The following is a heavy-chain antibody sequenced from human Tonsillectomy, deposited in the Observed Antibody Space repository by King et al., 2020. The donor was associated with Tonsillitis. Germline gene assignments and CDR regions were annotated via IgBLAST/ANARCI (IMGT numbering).Heavy chain of an antibody. CDR1: GGSISNYY. V-gene: IGHV4-59*01. CDR3: ARDCGGACYSYWYFDL. D-gene: IGHD2-21*02. Sequence: VHLQESGPGLVKPSETLSLTFTVSGGSISNYYWSWRRQPPGKGLEWMGYINDSVSSGSTKYNPSLRGRVIMSVDTAKNQFSLNLSSVSAADTAVYYCARDCGGACYSYWYFDLWGRGTLVTVSS. J-gene: IGHJ2*01. CDR2: INDSVSSGST.